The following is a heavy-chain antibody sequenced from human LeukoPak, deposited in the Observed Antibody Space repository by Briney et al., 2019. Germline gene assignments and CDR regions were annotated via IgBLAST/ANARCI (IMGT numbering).Heavy chain of an antibody. CDR1: GFTVSGNY. V-gene: IGHV3-53*01. Sequence: GGSLRLSCAASGFTVSGNYMTWVRQAPGKGLEWVSLIYSGGTTFYADSVKGRFTISRDNSKNTLYLQMNSLRAEDTAVYYCARVGYCSSTSCYAVAFDIWGQGTMVTVSS. J-gene: IGHJ3*02. CDR3: ARVGYCSSTSCYAVAFDI. CDR2: IYSGGTT. D-gene: IGHD2-2*01.